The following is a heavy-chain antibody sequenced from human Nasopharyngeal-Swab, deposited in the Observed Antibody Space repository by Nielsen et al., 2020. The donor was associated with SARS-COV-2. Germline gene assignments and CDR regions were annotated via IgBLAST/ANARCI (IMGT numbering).Heavy chain of an antibody. CDR3: ARSGYSNSDIDY. D-gene: IGHD6-6*01. CDR2: IIPIFGTA. V-gene: IGHV1-69*13. Sequence: SVKVSCKASGGTFSSYAISWVRQAPGQGLEWMGGIIPIFGTADYAQKFQDRVTITADESTSTAYMELSSLRSEDTAVYYCARSGYSNSDIDYWGQEPWSPSPQ. CDR1: GGTFSSYA. J-gene: IGHJ4*01.